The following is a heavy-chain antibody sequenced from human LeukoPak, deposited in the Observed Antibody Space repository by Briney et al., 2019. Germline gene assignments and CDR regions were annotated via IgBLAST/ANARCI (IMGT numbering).Heavy chain of an antibody. CDR3: ASETVTTGFDP. V-gene: IGHV1-18*01. D-gene: IGHD4-17*01. J-gene: IGHJ5*02. Sequence: ASVKVSCKASGYTFTSYDINWVRQAPGQGLEWMGWISAYNGNTNYAQKLQGRVTMTTDTSTSTAYMELRSLRSDDTAVYYCASETVTTGFDPWGQGTLVTVSS. CDR1: GYTFTSYD. CDR2: ISAYNGNT.